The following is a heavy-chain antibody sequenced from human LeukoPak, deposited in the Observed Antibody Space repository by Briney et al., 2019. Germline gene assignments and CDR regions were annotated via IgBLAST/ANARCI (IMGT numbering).Heavy chain of an antibody. V-gene: IGHV3-30-3*01. CDR2: ISYDGSNK. Sequence: GSLRLSCAASGFTFSSYAMHWVRQAPGKGLEWVAVISYDGSNKYYADSVKGRFTISRDNSKNTLYLQMNSLRAEDTAVYYCARGSGGYYRYYFDYWGQGTLVTVSS. CDR3: ARGSGGYYRYYFDY. CDR1: GFTFSSYA. D-gene: IGHD3-22*01. J-gene: IGHJ4*02.